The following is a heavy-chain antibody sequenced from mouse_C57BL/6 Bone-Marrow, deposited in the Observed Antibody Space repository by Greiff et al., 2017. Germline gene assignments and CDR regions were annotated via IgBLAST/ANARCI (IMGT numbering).Heavy chain of an antibody. D-gene: IGHD1-1*01. CDR3: ARSINSYGSSYWYCDV. CDR1: GYTFTDYY. J-gene: IGHJ1*03. Sequence: VQLQQSGPELVKPGASVKISCKASGYTFTDYYMNWVKQSHGKSLEWIGDINPNNGGTSYNQKFKGKATLTVDKSSSTAYMELRSLTSEDSAVYYCARSINSYGSSYWYCDVWGTGTTVTVSS. V-gene: IGHV1-26*01. CDR2: INPNNGGT.